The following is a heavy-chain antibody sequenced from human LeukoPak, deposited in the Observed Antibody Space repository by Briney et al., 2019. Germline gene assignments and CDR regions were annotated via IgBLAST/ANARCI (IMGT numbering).Heavy chain of an antibody. J-gene: IGHJ4*02. CDR3: AASLAVVVL. CDR1: GFTFSNYW. Sequence: GGSLRLSCAASGFTFSNYWMTWVRQAPGKGLEWVANIKKDGSEKNYVDSVKGRFTISRDNAKNSLYLQMNSLRAEDTAVYYCAASLAVVVLWGQGTLVTVSS. D-gene: IGHD3-22*01. CDR2: IKKDGSEK. V-gene: IGHV3-7*01.